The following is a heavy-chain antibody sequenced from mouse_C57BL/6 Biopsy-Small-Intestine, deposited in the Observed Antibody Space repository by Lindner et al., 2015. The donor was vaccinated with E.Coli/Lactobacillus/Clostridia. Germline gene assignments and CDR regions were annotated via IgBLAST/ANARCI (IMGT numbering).Heavy chain of an antibody. CDR3: SKDTYDYYFDV. D-gene: IGHD2-12*01. Sequence: VQLQESGAELVRPGTSVKVSCKASGYAFTNYLIEWVKQRPGQGLEWIGLINPGTGGTHYNENFKGRATLTADKSSSTAYMQLSSLTSEDSAVYFCSKDTYDYYFDVWGTGTTVTVSS. CDR2: INPGTGGT. J-gene: IGHJ1*03. CDR1: GYAFTNYL. V-gene: IGHV1-54*01.